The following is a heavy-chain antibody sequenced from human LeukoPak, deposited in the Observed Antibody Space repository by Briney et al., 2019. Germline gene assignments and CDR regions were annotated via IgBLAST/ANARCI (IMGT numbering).Heavy chain of an antibody. CDR2: ISAYNGNT. V-gene: IGHV1-18*04. CDR3: AREGPSDYSILAATKKTKLYYYYGMDV. D-gene: IGHD4-11*01. Sequence: GASVKVSCKASGYTFTSYGISWVRQAPGQGLEWMGWISAYNGNTNYAQKLQGRVTMTTDTSTSTAYMELRSLRSDDTAVYYCAREGPSDYSILAATKKTKLYYYYGMDVWGQGTTVTVSS. J-gene: IGHJ6*02. CDR1: GYTFTSYG.